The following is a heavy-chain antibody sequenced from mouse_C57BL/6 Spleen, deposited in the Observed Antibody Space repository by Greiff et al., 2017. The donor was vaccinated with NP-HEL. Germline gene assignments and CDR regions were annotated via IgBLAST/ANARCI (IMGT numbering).Heavy chain of an antibody. CDR2: IYPGSGNT. CDR3: AGGPHYYGSSTAWFAY. D-gene: IGHD1-1*01. J-gene: IGHJ3*01. Sequence: QVQLQQSGAELVRPGASVKLSCKASGYTFTDYYINWVKQRPGQGLEWIARIYPGSGNTYYNEKFKGKATLTAEKSSSTAYMQLSSLTSEDSAVYFCAGGPHYYGSSTAWFAYWGQGTLVTVSA. V-gene: IGHV1-76*01. CDR1: GYTFTDYY.